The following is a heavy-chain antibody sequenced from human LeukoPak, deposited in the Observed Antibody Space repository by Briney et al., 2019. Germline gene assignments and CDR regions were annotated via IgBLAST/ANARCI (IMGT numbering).Heavy chain of an antibody. J-gene: IGHJ4*02. CDR2: ISGSCGST. CDR3: ARDPAGKYSSSLFDF. Sequence: PGGSLRLSCTASGFTFSSYAMSWVRQAPGKGLEWVSAISGSCGSTYYADSVKGRFTISRDNSKSTLYPQMDSLRAEDTAFYFCARDPAGKYSSSLFDFWGQGTVVTVSS. V-gene: IGHV3-23*01. D-gene: IGHD6-13*01. CDR1: GFTFSSYA.